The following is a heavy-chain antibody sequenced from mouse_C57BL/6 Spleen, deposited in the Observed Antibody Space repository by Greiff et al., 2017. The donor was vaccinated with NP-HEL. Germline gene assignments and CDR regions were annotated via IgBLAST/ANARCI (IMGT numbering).Heavy chain of an antibody. D-gene: IGHD1-1*01. CDR3: ARSSNYYCSSVYC. CDR2: IRNKANGYTT. V-gene: IGHV7-3*01. Sequence: EVQRVDSGGGLVQPGGSLSLSCAASGFTFTDYYMSWVSQPPGKALEWLGFIRNKANGYTTEYRATVKGRFTIDRDNSKDILYLHMTALRDEDSATYSGARSSNYYCSSVYCSGPGATRTVSS. J-gene: IGHJ2*01. CDR1: GFTFTDYY.